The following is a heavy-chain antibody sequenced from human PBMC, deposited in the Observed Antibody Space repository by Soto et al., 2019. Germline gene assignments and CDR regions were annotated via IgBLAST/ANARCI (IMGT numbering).Heavy chain of an antibody. J-gene: IGHJ6*02. D-gene: IGHD3-10*01. V-gene: IGHV2-5*02. Sequence: SGPTLVNPTQTLTLTCTFSGFSLTTSGEAVGWIRQPPGKALEWLALIYWDDDKRSSPSLKSRLTITKDTSKNQVVLTMTNMDPVDTATYYCAHIPGSGQLLYSYYYYGMDVWGQGTTVTVPS. CDR3: AHIPGSGQLLYSYYYYGMDV. CDR2: IYWDDDK. CDR1: GFSLTTSGEA.